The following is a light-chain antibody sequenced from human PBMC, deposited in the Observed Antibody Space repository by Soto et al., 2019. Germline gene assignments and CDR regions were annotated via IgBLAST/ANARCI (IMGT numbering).Light chain of an antibody. CDR3: CSHGGFNTPYV. CDR2: DND. CDR1: SKNIGDNY. J-gene: IGLJ1*01. Sequence: QSVLTQPPSVSAAPGQRVTVSCSGASKNIGDNYVSWYQHVPGMAPKLVVYDNDRRPSDLPGRFSGSKSGTSATLVITGLQTGDEADYYCCSHGGFNTPYVFATGTQLTVL. V-gene: IGLV1-51*01.